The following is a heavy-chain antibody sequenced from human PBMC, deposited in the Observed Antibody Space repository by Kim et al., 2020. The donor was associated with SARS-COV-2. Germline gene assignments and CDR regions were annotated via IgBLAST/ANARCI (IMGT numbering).Heavy chain of an antibody. Sequence: GSTYYTPSRKSRVTISVDTSKNQFSLKLNSVTAADTAVYFCARQYTGVDCWGQGTLVTVSS. CDR2: GST. CDR3: ARQYTGVDC. J-gene: IGHJ4*02. V-gene: IGHV4-39*01. D-gene: IGHD2-8*01.